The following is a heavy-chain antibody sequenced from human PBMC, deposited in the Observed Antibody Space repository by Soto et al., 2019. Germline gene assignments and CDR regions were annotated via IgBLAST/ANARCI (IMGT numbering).Heavy chain of an antibody. D-gene: IGHD3-10*01. CDR2: VYYGENT. J-gene: IGHJ3*02. CDR3: SRPQLNRSYRDAFGI. V-gene: IGHV4-39*02. Sequence: QTPGRGLEWIGSVYYGENTSYNPSLKSRVTISVDTSKNLFSLNLSSVTAADTAMYYFSRPQLNRSYRDAFGISGPGTMVTGS.